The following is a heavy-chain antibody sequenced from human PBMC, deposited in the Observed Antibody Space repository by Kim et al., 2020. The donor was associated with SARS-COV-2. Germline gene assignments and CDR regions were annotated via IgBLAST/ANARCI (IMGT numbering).Heavy chain of an antibody. Sequence: GGSLRLSCAASGFTFSSYAMSWVRQAPGKGLEWVSAISGSGGSTYYADFVKGRFTISRDNSKNTLYLQMNSLRAEDTAVYYCAKDYYGSGSYYTPRGYFDYWGQGTLVTVSS. J-gene: IGHJ4*02. D-gene: IGHD3-10*01. CDR1: GFTFSSYA. CDR2: ISGSGGST. V-gene: IGHV3-23*01. CDR3: AKDYYGSGSYYTPRGYFDY.